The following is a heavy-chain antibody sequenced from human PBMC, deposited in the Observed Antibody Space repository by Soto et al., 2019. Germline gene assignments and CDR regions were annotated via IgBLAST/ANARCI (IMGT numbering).Heavy chain of an antibody. CDR1: GGSISSYY. D-gene: IGHD4-4*01. J-gene: IGHJ4*02. V-gene: IGHV4-59*01. Sequence: SETLSLTCTVSGGSISSYYWSWLRQPPGKGLEWIGYIYYSGSTNYNPSLKSRVTISVDTSKNQFSLKLSSVTAADTAVYYCAIGDYTNYFDYWGQGTLVTRLL. CDR2: IYYSGST. CDR3: AIGDYTNYFDY.